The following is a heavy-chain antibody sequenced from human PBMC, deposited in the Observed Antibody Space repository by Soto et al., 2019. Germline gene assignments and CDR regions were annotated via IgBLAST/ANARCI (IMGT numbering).Heavy chain of an antibody. CDR1: GDTFSTFW. CDR2: IFPGDSNT. CDR3: AKRKNKVAAPFDS. D-gene: IGHD1-26*01. Sequence: EEQLVPSGAEVKKPGESLKISCKDFGDTFSTFWIAWVREMPGKGLEWIGTIFPGDSNTRYNPSFEGQVAISVDKSATIAYLQWSSLKASDTAMYYCAKRKNKVAAPFDSWGQGTLVTVSS. J-gene: IGHJ4*02. V-gene: IGHV5-51*01.